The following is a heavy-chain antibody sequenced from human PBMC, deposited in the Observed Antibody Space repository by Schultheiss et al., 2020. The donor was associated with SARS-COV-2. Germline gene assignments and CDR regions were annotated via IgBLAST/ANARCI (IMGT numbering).Heavy chain of an antibody. Sequence: SETLSLTCTVSGGSISSYYWSWIRQPPGKGLEWIGYIYYSGSTNYNPALKSRDTISVDTTKNQFSLKLNSVTAADTAVYYCAGGDSGGFIDYWGQGTLVTVSS. CDR2: IYYSGST. CDR3: AGGDSGGFIDY. V-gene: IGHV4-59*08. J-gene: IGHJ4*02. CDR1: GGSISSYY. D-gene: IGHD3-22*01.